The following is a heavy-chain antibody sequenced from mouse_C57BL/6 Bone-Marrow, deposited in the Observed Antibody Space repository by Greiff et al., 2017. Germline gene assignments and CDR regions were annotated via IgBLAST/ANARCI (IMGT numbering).Heavy chain of an antibody. CDR3: ARYTGWLLPFDY. Sequence: EVQVVESGGGLVQPGGSLSLSCAASGFTFTDYYMSWVRQPPGKALEWLGFIRNKANGYTTEYSASVKGRFTISRDNSQSILYLQMNALRAEDSATYYCARYTGWLLPFDYWGQGTTLTVSS. CDR2: IRNKANGYTT. CDR1: GFTFTDYY. D-gene: IGHD2-3*01. V-gene: IGHV7-3*01. J-gene: IGHJ2*01.